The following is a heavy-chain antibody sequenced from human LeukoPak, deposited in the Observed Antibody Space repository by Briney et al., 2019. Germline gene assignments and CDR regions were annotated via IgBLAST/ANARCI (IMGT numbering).Heavy chain of an antibody. CDR1: GGSISSYC. CDR2: IYTSGST. Sequence: PSETLSLTCTVSGGSISSYCWSWIRQPPGKGLEWIGYIYTSGSTYYNPSLKSRVTMSVDTSKNQFSLKLSSVTAADTAMYYCARDAGLTYFDYWGQGTLVTVSS. CDR3: ARDAGLTYFDY. V-gene: IGHV4-4*08. D-gene: IGHD3-22*01. J-gene: IGHJ4*02.